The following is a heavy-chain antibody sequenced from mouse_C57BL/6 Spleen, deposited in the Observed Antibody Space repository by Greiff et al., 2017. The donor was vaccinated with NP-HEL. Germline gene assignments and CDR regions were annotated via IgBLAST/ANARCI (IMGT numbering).Heavy chain of an antibody. CDR3: ARSQLRSYYFDY. J-gene: IGHJ2*01. CDR1: GYSITSGYY. Sequence: EVKLQESGPGLVKPSQSLSLTCSVTGYSITSGYYWNWIRQFPGNKLEWMGYISYDGSNNYNPSLKNRISITRDTSKNQFFLKLNSVTTEDTATYYCARSQLRSYYFDYWGQGTTLTVSS. D-gene: IGHD3-2*02. CDR2: ISYDGSN. V-gene: IGHV3-6*01.